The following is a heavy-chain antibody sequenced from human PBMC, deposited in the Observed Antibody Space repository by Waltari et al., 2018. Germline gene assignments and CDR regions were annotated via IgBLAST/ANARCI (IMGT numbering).Heavy chain of an antibody. V-gene: IGHV2-5*01. CDR3: AHSTGYDSWNWFDP. Sequence: QITLKESDPTLVKPTQTLTLTCTFSGFSLSTSGVGVGWIRQPPGKALEWLALIYWNDDKRYSPSLKSRLTITKDTSKNQVVLTMTNMDPVDTATYYCAHSTGYDSWNWFDPWGQGTLVTVSS. D-gene: IGHD5-12*01. J-gene: IGHJ5*02. CDR1: GFSLSTSGVG. CDR2: IYWNDDK.